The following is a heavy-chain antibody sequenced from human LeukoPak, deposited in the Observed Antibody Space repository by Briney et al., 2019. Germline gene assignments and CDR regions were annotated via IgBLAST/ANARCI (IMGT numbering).Heavy chain of an antibody. D-gene: IGHD6-13*01. V-gene: IGHV3-7*01. CDR3: ARDRGSSWPPTQYFQH. Sequence: GGSLRLSCAASGFTFSSYWMSWVRQAPGKGLEWVANIKQDGSEKYYVDSVKGRFTISRDNAKNSLYLQMHSLRAEDTAVYYCARDRGSSWPPTQYFQHWGQGTLVTVSS. CDR2: IKQDGSEK. CDR1: GFTFSSYW. J-gene: IGHJ1*01.